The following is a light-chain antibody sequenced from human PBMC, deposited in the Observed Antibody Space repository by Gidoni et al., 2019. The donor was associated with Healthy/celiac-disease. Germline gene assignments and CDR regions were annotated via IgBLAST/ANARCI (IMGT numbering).Light chain of an antibody. CDR2: DAS. CDR3: QQYNSYST. V-gene: IGKV1-5*01. J-gene: IGKJ2*01. CDR1: QSISSW. Sequence: DIQMTQSPSTLSASVGDRVTITCRASQSISSWLAWYQQKPGKAPKLLIYDASILESGVPSRFSGSGSGTEFTLTISSLQPDDFATYYCQQYNSYSTFXQXTKLEIK.